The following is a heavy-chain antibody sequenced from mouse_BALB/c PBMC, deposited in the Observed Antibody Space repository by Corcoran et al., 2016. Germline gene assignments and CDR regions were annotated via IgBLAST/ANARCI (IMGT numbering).Heavy chain of an antibody. CDR2: IYPGSGNT. Sequence: QIQLQQSGPELVKPGASVKISCKASGYTFTDYYINWVKQKPGQGLEWIGWIYPGSGNTKYNEKFKGKATLTVDTSSSTAYMQLSSLTSEDTAVYFCARGYGNYYFDYWGQGTTLTVSS. CDR3: ARGYGNYYFDY. V-gene: IGHV1-84*02. CDR1: GYTFTDYY. D-gene: IGHD2-10*02. J-gene: IGHJ2*01.